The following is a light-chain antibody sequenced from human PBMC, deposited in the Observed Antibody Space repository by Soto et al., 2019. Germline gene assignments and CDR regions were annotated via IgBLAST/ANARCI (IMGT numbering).Light chain of an antibody. J-gene: IGKJ1*01. CDR3: QLYGSPSWT. Sequence: EILLTHSPGTLSLSPGERSTLSGRASQSVTSNYLAWYQQKPGQAPRILIFAASSRATGIPDKFSGSGSGTDFTLTISRLEPDDFAVYYCQLYGSPSWTFGQGTKVDIK. CDR1: QSVTSNY. V-gene: IGKV3-20*01. CDR2: AAS.